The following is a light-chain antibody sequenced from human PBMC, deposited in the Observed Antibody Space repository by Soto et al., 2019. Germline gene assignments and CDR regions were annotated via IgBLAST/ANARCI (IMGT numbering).Light chain of an antibody. CDR3: SSYTSSSTPYV. V-gene: IGLV2-14*01. J-gene: IGLJ1*01. CDR2: EVS. Sequence: QSVLTQPASVSDSPGQSITISCTGTSSDVGGSNYVSWYQQHPGKAPKLMIYEVSNRPSGVSNRFSGSKSGNTASLTISGLQAEDEADYYCSSYTSSSTPYVFGTGTKVTVL. CDR1: SSDVGGSNY.